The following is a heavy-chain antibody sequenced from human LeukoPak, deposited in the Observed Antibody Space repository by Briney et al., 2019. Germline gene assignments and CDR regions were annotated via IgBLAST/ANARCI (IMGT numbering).Heavy chain of an antibody. CDR3: ARAIMLLPWSGYYVVAFDI. J-gene: IGHJ3*02. Sequence: SVKVSCKASGYTFTSYAISWVRQAPGQGLEWMGGIIPIFGTANYAQKFQGRVTITADESTSTAYMELSSLRSEDTAVYYCARAIMLLPWSGYYVVAFDIWGQGTMVTVSS. CDR1: GYTFTSYA. CDR2: IIPIFGTA. V-gene: IGHV1-69*13. D-gene: IGHD3-3*01.